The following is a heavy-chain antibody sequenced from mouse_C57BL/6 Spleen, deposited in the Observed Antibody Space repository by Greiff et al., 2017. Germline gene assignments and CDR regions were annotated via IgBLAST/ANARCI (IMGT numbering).Heavy chain of an antibody. Sequence: VQLQQSGAELVRPGASVKLSCTASGFNIKDDYMHWVKQRPEQGLEWIGWIDPENGDTEYASKFQGKATITADTSSNTAYLQLSSLTSEDTAVYYCTTREYGTPGYGGQGTTLTVSS. J-gene: IGHJ2*01. D-gene: IGHD2-10*02. CDR2: IDPENGDT. CDR3: TTREYGTPGY. V-gene: IGHV14-4*01. CDR1: GFNIKDDY.